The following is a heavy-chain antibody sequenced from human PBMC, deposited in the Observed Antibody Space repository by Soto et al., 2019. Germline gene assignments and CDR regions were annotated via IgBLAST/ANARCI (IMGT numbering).Heavy chain of an antibody. CDR3: ARAGYCGPGCYYYFDY. J-gene: IGHJ4*02. Sequence: GGSLRLSCAVSGFTFGSYWMNWVRLIPGKGLEWVAYIKPDGSATYYVDSVKGRFTISRDNAKNSLYLQMNSLRVEDTSVYYCARAGYCGPGCYYYFDYWGQGTRVTAPQ. D-gene: IGHD2-21*02. V-gene: IGHV3-7*01. CDR1: GFTFGSYW. CDR2: IKPDGSAT.